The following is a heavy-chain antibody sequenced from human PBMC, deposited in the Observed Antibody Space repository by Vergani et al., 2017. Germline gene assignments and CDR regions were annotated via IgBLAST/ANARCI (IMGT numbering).Heavy chain of an antibody. CDR2: IWYVGSNK. CDR1: GFTFSSFG. J-gene: IGHJ6*03. CDR3: AACGLVPEGSSGSYYYYYYYMGV. V-gene: IGHV3-33*03. Sequence: QVQLVESGGGVVQPGRSLRLSCAASGFTFSSFGMHWARQAPGKGLEWVAVIWYVGSNKYYADTVKGRFTISRDNAKNSLYLEMNSLRAEDTAVYYCAACGLVPEGSSGSYYYYYYYMGVWGKGTMVTVSS. D-gene: IGHD6-19*01.